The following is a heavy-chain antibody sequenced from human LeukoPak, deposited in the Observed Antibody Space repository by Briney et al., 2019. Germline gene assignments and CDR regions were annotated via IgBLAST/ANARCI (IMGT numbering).Heavy chain of an antibody. J-gene: IGHJ6*02. Sequence: PGGSLRLSCAASGFTFSSYGMHWVRQAPGKGLEWVAVIWYDGSNKYYADSVKGRFTISRDNSKNTLYLQMNSLRAEDTAVYYCARRLDSRHYYYYGMDVWGQGTTVTVSS. D-gene: IGHD3-22*01. V-gene: IGHV3-33*01. CDR2: IWYDGSNK. CDR1: GFTFSSYG. CDR3: ARRLDSRHYYYYGMDV.